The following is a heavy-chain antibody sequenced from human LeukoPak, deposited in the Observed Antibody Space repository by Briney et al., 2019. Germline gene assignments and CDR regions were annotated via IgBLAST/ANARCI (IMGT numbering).Heavy chain of an antibody. Sequence: RPSETLSLSCAVSGGSISSSNWWSWVRQPPGKGLGWIGEIYHSGSTNYNPSLKSRVTISVDKSKNQFSLKLSSVTAADTAVYYCARVAVAGHGGVYWGQGTLVTVSS. CDR1: GGSISSSNW. CDR2: IYHSGST. D-gene: IGHD6-19*01. V-gene: IGHV4-4*02. CDR3: ARVAVAGHGGVY. J-gene: IGHJ4*02.